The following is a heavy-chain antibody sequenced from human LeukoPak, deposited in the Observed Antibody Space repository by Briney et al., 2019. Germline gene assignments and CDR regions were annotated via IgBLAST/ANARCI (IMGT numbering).Heavy chain of an antibody. CDR1: GFTFSSYS. CDR3: ARVGRATYYYDSSGYSFDY. J-gene: IGHJ4*02. Sequence: GGSLRLSCAASGFTFSSYSMNWVRQAPGKGLEWVSSISSSSSYIYYADSVKGRFTISRDNAKNSLYLQMNSLRAEDTAVCYCARVGRATYYYDSSGYSFDYWGQGTLVTVSS. V-gene: IGHV3-21*01. CDR2: ISSSSSYI. D-gene: IGHD3-22*01.